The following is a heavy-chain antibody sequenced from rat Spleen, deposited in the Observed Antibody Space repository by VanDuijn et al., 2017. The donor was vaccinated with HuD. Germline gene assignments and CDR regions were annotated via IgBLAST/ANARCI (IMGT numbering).Heavy chain of an antibody. V-gene: IGHV5-27*01. CDR2: ISTSGGST. CDR1: GFTFSNYG. D-gene: IGHD1-9*01. CDR3: TTGPYYGYNYGPFDY. J-gene: IGHJ2*01. Sequence: EVELVESGGGLVQPGRSMKLSCAASGFTFSNYGMAWVRQAPTKGLEWVASISTSGGSTYYRDSVKGRFTISRDNAKSTLYLQMDSLRSEDTATYYCTTGPYYGYNYGPFDYWGQGVMVTVSS.